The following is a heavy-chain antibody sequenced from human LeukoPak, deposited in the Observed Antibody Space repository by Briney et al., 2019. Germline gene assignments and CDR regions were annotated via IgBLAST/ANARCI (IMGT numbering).Heavy chain of an antibody. CDR3: AKDHYSSGWYSFDY. J-gene: IGHJ4*02. Sequence: PGRSLRLSCAASGFTFSSSGMHWVRQAPGKGLEWVAVISYDGSKKYYADSVKGRFTISRDNSKNTLYLQMISLRAEDTAVYSCAKDHYSSGWYSFDYWGQGTLVTVSS. D-gene: IGHD6-19*01. V-gene: IGHV3-30*18. CDR1: GFTFSSSG. CDR2: ISYDGSKK.